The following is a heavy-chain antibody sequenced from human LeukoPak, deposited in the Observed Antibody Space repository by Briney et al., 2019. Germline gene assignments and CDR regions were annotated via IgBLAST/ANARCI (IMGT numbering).Heavy chain of an antibody. J-gene: IGHJ4*02. CDR3: AKDIGRSLRGWTTF. V-gene: IGHV3-11*04. CDR2: ISSSGSTI. Sequence: GGSLRLSCAASGFTFSDYYMSWIRQAPGKGLEWVSYISSSGSTIYYADSVEGRFTISRDNAKNTLYLQMNSLRAEDTAVYYCAKDIGRSLRGWTTFWGQGTLVTVSS. D-gene: IGHD3/OR15-3a*01. CDR1: GFTFSDYY.